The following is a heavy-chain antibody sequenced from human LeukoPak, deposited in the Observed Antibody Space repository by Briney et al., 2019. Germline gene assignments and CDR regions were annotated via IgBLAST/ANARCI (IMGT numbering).Heavy chain of an antibody. CDR3: ARVSDSSGWSSDY. Sequence: GASVRVSCTASGGTFSSYAISWVRQAPGQGLEWMGGIIPIFGTANYAQTFQGRVTITADESTSTAYMELSSLRSEDTAVYYCARVSDSSGWSSDYWGQGTLVTVSS. CDR2: IIPIFGTA. CDR1: GGTFSSYA. D-gene: IGHD6-19*01. V-gene: IGHV1-69*13. J-gene: IGHJ4*02.